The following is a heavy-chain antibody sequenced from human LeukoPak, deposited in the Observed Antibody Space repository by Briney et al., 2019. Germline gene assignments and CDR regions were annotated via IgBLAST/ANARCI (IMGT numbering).Heavy chain of an antibody. CDR1: GYTFTSYA. CDR3: ARDGDSGSYYWFDP. J-gene: IGHJ5*02. Sequence: ASVKVSCKASGYTFTSYAMNWVRQAPGQGLEWMGWINTNTGNPTYAQGFTGRFVFSLDTSVSTAYLQISSLKAEDTAVYYCARDGDSGSYYWFDPWGQGTLVTVSS. V-gene: IGHV7-4-1*02. D-gene: IGHD3-10*01. CDR2: INTNTGNP.